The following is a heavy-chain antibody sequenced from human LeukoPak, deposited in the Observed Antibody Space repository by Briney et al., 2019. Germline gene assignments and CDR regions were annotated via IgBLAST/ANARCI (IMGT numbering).Heavy chain of an antibody. J-gene: IGHJ4*02. CDR1: GFTFSSYD. CDR3: AKESRGWYLY. V-gene: IGHV3-23*01. Sequence: PGGSLRLSCAASGFTFSSYDMHWVRQATGKGLEWVSSISGRIRSTYYSDSVKGRFSISRDNSQNTVFLQMNSLTAEDTATYYCAKESRGWYLYWGQGTLVTVSS. D-gene: IGHD6-19*01. CDR2: ISGRIRST.